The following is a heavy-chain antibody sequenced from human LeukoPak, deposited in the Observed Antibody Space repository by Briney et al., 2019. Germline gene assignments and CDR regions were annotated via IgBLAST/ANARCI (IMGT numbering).Heavy chain of an antibody. CDR2: INYSGST. D-gene: IGHD3-16*01. Sequence: PSETLSLTCTVSGGSISSSSYYWSWIRQPPGKGLEWIGEINYSGSTNYNPSLKSRVTISVDTSKNQFSLKLSSVTAADTAVYYCARGGGDYYMDVWDKGTTVTVSS. CDR3: ARGGGDYYMDV. J-gene: IGHJ6*03. V-gene: IGHV4-39*07. CDR1: GGSISSSSYY.